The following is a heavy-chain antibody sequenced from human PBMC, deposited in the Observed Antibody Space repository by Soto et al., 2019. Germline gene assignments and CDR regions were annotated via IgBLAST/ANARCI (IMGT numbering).Heavy chain of an antibody. D-gene: IGHD4-4*01. CDR2: IKQDGSEK. CDR1: GFTFSSYW. Sequence: GGALRLSCAASGFTFSSYWMSWVRQAPGKGLEWVANIKQDGSEKYYVDSVKGRFTISRDTAKNSLYLQMNSLRAEDTAVYYCARASIGDYRNSCNAFDIWGQGTMVTVSS. CDR3: ARASIGDYRNSCNAFDI. J-gene: IGHJ3*02. V-gene: IGHV3-7*01.